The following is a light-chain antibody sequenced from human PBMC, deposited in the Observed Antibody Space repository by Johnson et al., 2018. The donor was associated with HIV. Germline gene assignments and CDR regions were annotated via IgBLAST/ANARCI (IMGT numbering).Light chain of an antibody. CDR2: DNN. Sequence: QSVLTQPPSVSAAPGQKVTISCSGSSSNIGKNYVSWYQQLPGTAPKLLIYDNNKRPSGIPDRFSGSKSGTSATLGITGLQTGDEAGYYCGTWDSSLCAYVFGTGTKVTVL. V-gene: IGLV1-51*01. J-gene: IGLJ1*01. CDR1: SSNIGKNY. CDR3: GTWDSSLCAYV.